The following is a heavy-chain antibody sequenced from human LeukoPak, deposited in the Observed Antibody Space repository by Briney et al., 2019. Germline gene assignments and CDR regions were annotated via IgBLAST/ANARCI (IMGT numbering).Heavy chain of an antibody. Sequence: GGSLRLSCAASGFTSTNYAMNWVRQAPGRGLEWVSILIGSSGSTDYADSVKGRFTISRDTSKNTLFLQMNSLRAEDTAIYYCAKGAYDYIEMGYFDSWGQGTLVTVSS. CDR2: LIGSSGST. V-gene: IGHV3-23*01. CDR3: AKGAYDYIEMGYFDS. CDR1: GFTSTNYA. J-gene: IGHJ4*02. D-gene: IGHD5-12*01.